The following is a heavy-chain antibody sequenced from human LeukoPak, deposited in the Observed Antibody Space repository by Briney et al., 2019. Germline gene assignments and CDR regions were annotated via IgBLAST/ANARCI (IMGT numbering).Heavy chain of an antibody. CDR1: GGSISSGNYY. D-gene: IGHD3-10*01. V-gene: IGHV4-61*09. CDR3: ARDPLWFGENS. J-gene: IGHJ4*02. CDR2: IYINGNT. Sequence: SETLSLTCTVSGGSISSGNYYWSWIRQPAGKGLEWIGHIYINGNTNYNPSLKSRVTMSVDTSRNQFSLRLSSVTAADTAVYYCARDPLWFGENSWGQGILVTVSS.